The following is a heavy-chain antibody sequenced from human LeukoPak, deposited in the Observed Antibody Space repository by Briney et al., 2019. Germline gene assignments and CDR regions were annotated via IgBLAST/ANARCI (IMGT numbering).Heavy chain of an antibody. D-gene: IGHD6-13*01. CDR2: INHSGST. CDR3: ARGRRRAAGKRYYGMDV. V-gene: IGHV4-38-2*02. CDR1: DYSISNGYY. J-gene: IGHJ6*02. Sequence: SETLSLTCNVSDYSISNGYYWGWMRQPPGKGLEWIGEINHSGSTNYNPSLKSRVTISVDTSKNQFSLKLSSVTAADTAVYYCARGRRRAAGKRYYGMDVWGQGTTVTVSS.